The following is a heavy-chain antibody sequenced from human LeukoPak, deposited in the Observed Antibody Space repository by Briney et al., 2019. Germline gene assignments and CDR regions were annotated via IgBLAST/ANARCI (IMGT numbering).Heavy chain of an antibody. CDR1: GFTFSTCG. CDR2: ISHDGTTT. CDR3: ARVGQREVSGYDSRPYYYYGMDV. Sequence: GKSLSLSCVTSGFTFSTCGMHWVRRAPGRGLEWVAMISHDGTTTHYADSVRGRFTVSRDTSKNTLYLQMNSLRAEDTAVYYCARVGQREVSGYDSRPYYYYGMDVWGKGTTVTVSS. J-gene: IGHJ6*04. D-gene: IGHD5-12*01. V-gene: IGHV3-30*03.